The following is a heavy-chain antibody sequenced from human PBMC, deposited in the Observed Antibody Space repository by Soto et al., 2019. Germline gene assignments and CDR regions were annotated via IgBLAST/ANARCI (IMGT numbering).Heavy chain of an antibody. CDR1: GGSISSSSYY. CDR2: IYYSGST. V-gene: IGHV4-39*02. J-gene: IGHJ3*02. D-gene: IGHD4-17*01. CDR3: ARDYGDYAARAFDI. Sequence: SETLSLTCTVSGGSISSSSYYWGWIRQPPGKGLEWIGSIYYSGSTYYNPSLKSRVTISVDTSKNQFSLKLSSVTAADTAVYYCARDYGDYAARAFDIWGQGXMVTV.